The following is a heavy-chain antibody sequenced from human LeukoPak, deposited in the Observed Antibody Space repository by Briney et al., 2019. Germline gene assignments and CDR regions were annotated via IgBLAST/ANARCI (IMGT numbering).Heavy chain of an antibody. D-gene: IGHD3-10*01. CDR1: GDSTNAYY. CDR3: ARVRDGPRRTHFDF. V-gene: IGHV4-59*01. CDR2: IYYTGGT. Sequence: SETLSLTCTVSGDSTNAYYWGWIRQSPGKGLQSIGYIYYTGGTHYSPSLHSRVTMSIDTSKNQFSLKLHSVTAADTAMYYCARVRDGPRRTHFDFWGQGTLVTVSS. J-gene: IGHJ4*02.